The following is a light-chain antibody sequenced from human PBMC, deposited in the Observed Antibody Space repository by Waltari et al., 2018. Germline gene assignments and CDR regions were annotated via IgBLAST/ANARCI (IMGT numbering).Light chain of an antibody. CDR3: SSFTDTHTLL. V-gene: IGLV2-14*03. J-gene: IGLJ2*01. CDR2: DVT. CDR1: SDDVGGYTF. Sequence: QSALTQPASVSASPGQSITISCTGTSDDVGGYTFVSWYQQHPGRAPQLMIYDVTEPPSGISYRFSGSKSANTASLTISGLLPEDEAIYYCSSFTDTHTLLFGGGTTVTVL.